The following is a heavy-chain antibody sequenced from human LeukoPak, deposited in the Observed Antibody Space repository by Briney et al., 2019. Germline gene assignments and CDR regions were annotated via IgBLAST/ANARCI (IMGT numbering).Heavy chain of an antibody. CDR3: ARDWQWGFAVVTAIGAWFDP. Sequence: ASVKVSCKASGYTFTSYGISWVRQAPGQGLEWMGWISAYNGNTNYAQKLQGRVTMTTDTSTSTAYMELRSLRSDDTAVYYCARDWQWGFAVVTAIGAWFDPWGRGTLVTVSS. CDR2: ISAYNGNT. V-gene: IGHV1-18*01. J-gene: IGHJ5*02. D-gene: IGHD2-21*02. CDR1: GYTFTSYG.